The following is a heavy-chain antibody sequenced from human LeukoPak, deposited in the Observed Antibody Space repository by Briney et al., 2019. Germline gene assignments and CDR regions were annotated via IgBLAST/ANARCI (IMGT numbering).Heavy chain of an antibody. J-gene: IGHJ4*02. CDR3: MKDLIAAAGNDY. D-gene: IGHD6-25*01. CDR1: GYTFTSYY. V-gene: IGHV1-2*02. CDR2: INPISGGA. Sequence: ASVKVSCKTSGYTFTSYYVHWVRQAPGRGLEWMGWINPISGGANYAQKFQGRVTMTRDTSISTAYMELSRLSSDDTAVYYCMKDLIAAAGNDYWGQGTLVTVSS.